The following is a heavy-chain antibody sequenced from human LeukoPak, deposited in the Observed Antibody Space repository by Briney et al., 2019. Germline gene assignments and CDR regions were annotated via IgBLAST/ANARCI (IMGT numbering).Heavy chain of an antibody. CDR2: VIPIFGSS. J-gene: IGHJ6*03. D-gene: IGHD3-16*01. Sequence: GASVKVSCKASGGGFGNYGITWVRQAPGQGLEWVGGVIPIFGSSNYAPKFQGRVTITADRSTSTAYMELRSLRSEDTAVYYCARDGVGGNHYYMDVWGKGTTVTVSS. V-gene: IGHV1-69*06. CDR1: GGGFGNYG. CDR3: ARDGVGGNHYYMDV.